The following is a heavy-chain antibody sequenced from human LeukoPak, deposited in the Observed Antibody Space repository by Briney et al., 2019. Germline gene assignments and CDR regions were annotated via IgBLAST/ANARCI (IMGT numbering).Heavy chain of an antibody. CDR1: GFTFSSYS. V-gene: IGHV3-23*01. CDR3: AKVRSRCSSTSCYIKA. Sequence: PGGSLRLSCAAPGFTFSSYSMNWVRQAPGKGLEWVSAISGSGGSTYYADSVKGRFTISRDNSKNTLYLQMNSLRAEDTAVYYCAKVRSRCSSTSCYIKAWGQGTLVTVSS. J-gene: IGHJ5*02. D-gene: IGHD2-2*02. CDR2: ISGSGGST.